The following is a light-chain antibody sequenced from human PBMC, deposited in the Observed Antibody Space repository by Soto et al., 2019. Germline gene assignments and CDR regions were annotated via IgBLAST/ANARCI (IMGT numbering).Light chain of an antibody. CDR3: QQYHSSPIT. V-gene: IGKV1-27*01. CDR2: AAS. Sequence: DIQTTQSPSSLSASVVDRVTITCRASQVINSYLAWYQQKPGKVPNLLIYAASTLQSGVPSRFSGSESATDFTLTISRLEPEDFAVYYCQQYHSSPITFGQGTRLEIK. CDR1: QVINSY. J-gene: IGKJ5*01.